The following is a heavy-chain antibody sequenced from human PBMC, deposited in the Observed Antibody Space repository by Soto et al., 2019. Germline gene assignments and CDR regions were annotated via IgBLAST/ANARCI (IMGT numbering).Heavy chain of an antibody. J-gene: IGHJ6*02. D-gene: IGHD3-3*01. CDR2: IYYSGST. CDR3: ASTGRHYDFWSVSTYGMDV. CDR1: GGSISSSSYY. V-gene: IGHV4-39*01. Sequence: PSETLSLTCTVSGGSISSSSYYWGWIRQPPGKGLEWIGNIYYSGSTYYNPSLKSRVTISVDTSKNQFSLKLSSVTAADTAVYYCASTGRHYDFWSVSTYGMDVWGQGTTVTVSS.